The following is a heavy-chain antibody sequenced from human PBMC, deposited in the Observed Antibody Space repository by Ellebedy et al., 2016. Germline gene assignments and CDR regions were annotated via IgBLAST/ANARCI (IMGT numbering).Heavy chain of an antibody. CDR2: ISGSGGST. CDR3: AKVPLIIVGATFYFDY. J-gene: IGHJ4*02. CDR1: GFTFSSYA. Sequence: GGSLRLXXAASGFTFSSYAMSWVRQAPGKGLEWVSAISGSGGSTYYADSVKGRFTISRDNSKNTLYLQMNSLRAEDTAVYYCAKVPLIIVGATFYFDYWGQGTLVTVSS. V-gene: IGHV3-23*01. D-gene: IGHD1-26*01.